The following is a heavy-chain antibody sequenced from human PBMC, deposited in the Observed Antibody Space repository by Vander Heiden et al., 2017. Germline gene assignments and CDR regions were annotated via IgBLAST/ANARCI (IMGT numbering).Heavy chain of an antibody. CDR2: ISTSGDST. Sequence: EVQLLESGGGLVQPGGSLRLSCAASGFPFSSYAMSWVRQAPGKGLEWVSAISTSGDSTYYADAVKGRFTISRDNSKNTLYLQMNSLRVEDTAVYYCAKRSPVGGDYFDYWGQGTLVTVSS. CDR1: GFPFSSYA. D-gene: IGHD2-15*01. J-gene: IGHJ4*02. V-gene: IGHV3-23*01. CDR3: AKRSPVGGDYFDY.